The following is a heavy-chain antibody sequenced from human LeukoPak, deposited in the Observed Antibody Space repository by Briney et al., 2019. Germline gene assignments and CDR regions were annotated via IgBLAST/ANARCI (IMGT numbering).Heavy chain of an antibody. V-gene: IGHV3-21*01. CDR3: ARRGIAARTFDY. D-gene: IGHD6-6*01. CDR2: ISSSSSYI. Sequence: GGSLRLSCAASGFAFSSYSMNWVRQAPGKGLEWVSSISSSSSYIYYADSVKGRFTISRDNAKNSLYLQMNSLRAEDTAVYYCARRGIAARTFDYWGQGTLVTVS. J-gene: IGHJ4*02. CDR1: GFAFSSYS.